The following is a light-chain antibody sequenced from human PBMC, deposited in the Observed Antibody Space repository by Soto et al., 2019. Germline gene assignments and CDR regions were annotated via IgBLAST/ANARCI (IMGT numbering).Light chain of an antibody. J-gene: IGLJ1*01. CDR3: QSYDSSLSGSNV. Sequence: QPVLTQPPSVSGPPGQRVTISCTGSSSNIGAGYAVHWYQQLPGTAPKLLIYGNTNRPSGVPDRFSGSKSGTSASLAITGLQAEDEADYFCQSYDSSLSGSNVFGTGTKLTVL. V-gene: IGLV1-40*01. CDR1: SSNIGAGYA. CDR2: GNT.